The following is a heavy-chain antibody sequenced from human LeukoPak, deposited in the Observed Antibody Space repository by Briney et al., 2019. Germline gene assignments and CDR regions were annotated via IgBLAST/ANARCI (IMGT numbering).Heavy chain of an antibody. V-gene: IGHV3-53*01. CDR2: IYSGGTT. D-gene: IGHD4-17*01. Sequence: GGSLRLSCTASGFIVSTNYMSWVRQAPGKWLEWVSVIYSGGTTYYADSVRGRFTISRDNAKNSLYLQMNSLRAEDTAFYYCAREVSPSHGDYFDYWGQGTLVTVSS. CDR3: AREVSPSHGDYFDY. J-gene: IGHJ4*02. CDR1: GFIVSTNY.